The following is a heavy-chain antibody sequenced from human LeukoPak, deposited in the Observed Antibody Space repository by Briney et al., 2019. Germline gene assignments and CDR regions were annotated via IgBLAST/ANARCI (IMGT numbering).Heavy chain of an antibody. J-gene: IGHJ3*02. CDR2: INPNSGGT. CDR1: GYTFTGYY. Sequence: GASVKVSCKASGYTFTGYYMHWVRQAPGQGLEWMGWINPNSGGTNYAQKFLGRVTMTRDTSISTAYMELSRLRSDDTAVYYCAREHSSGYYFDAFDIWGQGTMVTVSS. CDR3: AREHSSGYYFDAFDI. D-gene: IGHD3-22*01. V-gene: IGHV1-2*02.